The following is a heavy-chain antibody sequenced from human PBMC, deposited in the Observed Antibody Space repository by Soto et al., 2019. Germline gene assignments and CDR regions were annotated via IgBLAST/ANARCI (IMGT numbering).Heavy chain of an antibody. Sequence: QVQLVQSGAEEKKPGASVKVSCKASGYTFSDYATRWVRQAPGQRPEWMGWINAGNGNTKYSQKFQGRVTITRDTSASTAYMELSSLRSEDTAVYYCARGTPVWFDPWGQGTLVTVSS. V-gene: IGHV1-3*05. CDR3: ARGTPVWFDP. D-gene: IGHD3-10*01. CDR2: INAGNGNT. J-gene: IGHJ5*02. CDR1: GYTFSDYA.